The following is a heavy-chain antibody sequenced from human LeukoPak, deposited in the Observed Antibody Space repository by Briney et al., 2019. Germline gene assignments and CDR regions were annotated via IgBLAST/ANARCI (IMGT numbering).Heavy chain of an antibody. V-gene: IGHV3-23*01. J-gene: IGHJ4*02. CDR2: ISGSGGST. CDR3: SKLNSYGDY. Sequence: GGSLRLSCAVAGLTFRNHGMSWVRQAPGKGLQWVSTISGSGGSTYYADSVKGRFTISRDNSKNMVYLQMDSLRAEDTATYYCSKLNSYGDYWGQGTLVTISS. D-gene: IGHD5-18*01. CDR1: GLTFRNHG.